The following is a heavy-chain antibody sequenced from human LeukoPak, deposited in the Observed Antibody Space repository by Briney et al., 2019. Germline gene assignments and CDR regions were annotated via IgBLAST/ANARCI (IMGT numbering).Heavy chain of an antibody. CDR3: ARAQGYCSSTSCPYYFDY. J-gene: IGHJ4*02. V-gene: IGHV1-69*01. Sequence: SVKVSCKASGGTFSSYAISWVRRAPGQGLEWMGGIIPIFGTANYAQKFQGRVTITADESTSTAYMELSSLRSEDTAVYYCARAQGYCSSTSCPYYFDYWGQGTLVTVSS. CDR1: GGTFSSYA. CDR2: IIPIFGTA. D-gene: IGHD2-2*01.